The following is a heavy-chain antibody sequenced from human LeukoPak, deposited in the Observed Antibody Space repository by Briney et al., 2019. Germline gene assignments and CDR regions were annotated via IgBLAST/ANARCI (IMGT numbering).Heavy chain of an antibody. CDR3: SREREGNYYDSSGPIDY. Sequence: GGSLRLSCAASGFTFSSYEMNWVRQAPGKGLEWVCYISSSSSTISYADSVNGQFTISRSNAKNTQYLQMNSLRPKATAGDDYSREREGNYYDSSGPIDYWGQGTLVTVSS. CDR2: ISSSSSTI. CDR1: GFTFSSYE. J-gene: IGHJ4*02. V-gene: IGHV3-48*03. D-gene: IGHD3-22*01.